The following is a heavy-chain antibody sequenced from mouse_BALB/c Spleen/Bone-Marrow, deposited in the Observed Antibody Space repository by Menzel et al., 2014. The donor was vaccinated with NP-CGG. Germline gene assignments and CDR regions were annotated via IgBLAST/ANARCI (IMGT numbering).Heavy chain of an antibody. V-gene: IGHV1S56*01. CDR2: IYPGNINI. CDR3: ARGDYYRSVMDY. J-gene: IGHJ4*01. D-gene: IGHD2-14*01. CDR1: GYTFTTYF. Sequence: VKLMESGPELVRPGASMMISCKASGYTFTTYFIHWVKQRPGQGLEWIGWIYPGNINIKYNENFKDKVTLTADKSSSTAHMQFSSLTSEDSAVYFCARGDYYRSVMDYWGQGTSVTVSS.